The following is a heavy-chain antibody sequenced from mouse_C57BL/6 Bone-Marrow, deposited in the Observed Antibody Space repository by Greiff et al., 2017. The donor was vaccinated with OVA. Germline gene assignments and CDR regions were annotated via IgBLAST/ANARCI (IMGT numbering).Heavy chain of an antibody. CDR1: GYTFTDYY. D-gene: IGHD2-2*01. Sequence: VKLVASGAELVRPGASVKLSCKASGYTFTDYYISWVKQRPGQGLEWIARIYPGSGNIYYNEKFKGKATLTAEKSSSTAYMQLSSLTSDDSAVYFCARSERLRDYFDYWGQGTTLTVSS. CDR3: ARSERLRDYFDY. J-gene: IGHJ2*01. CDR2: IYPGSGNI. V-gene: IGHV1-76*01.